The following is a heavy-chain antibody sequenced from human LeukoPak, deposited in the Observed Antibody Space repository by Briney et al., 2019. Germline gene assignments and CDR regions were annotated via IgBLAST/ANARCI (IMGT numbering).Heavy chain of an antibody. J-gene: IGHJ3*02. CDR3: ARELITSTDVPDAFDI. D-gene: IGHD2-8*02. CDR2: INHSGST. V-gene: IGHV4-34*01. CDR1: GGSFSGYY. Sequence: SETLSLTCAVYGGSFSGYYWSWIRQPPGKGLEWIGEINHSGSTNYNPSLKSRVTISVDTSKNQFSLKLSSVTAADTAVYYCARELITSTDVPDAFDIWGQGTMVTVSS.